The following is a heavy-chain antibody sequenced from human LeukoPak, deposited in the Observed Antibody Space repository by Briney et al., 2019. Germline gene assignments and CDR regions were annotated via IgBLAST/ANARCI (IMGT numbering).Heavy chain of an antibody. CDR3: ARGGIAAAGTRTTPFDY. D-gene: IGHD6-13*01. V-gene: IGHV4-34*01. Sequence: SETLSLTCAVYCGSFSDYFWSWIRQSPGKGLEWIGQISHSGSTNYNPSLKSPVTISIDTSKKYFSLKLNSVTAADTAVYYCARGGIAAAGTRTTPFDYWGQGTLVTVSS. CDR2: ISHSGST. CDR1: CGSFSDYF. J-gene: IGHJ4*02.